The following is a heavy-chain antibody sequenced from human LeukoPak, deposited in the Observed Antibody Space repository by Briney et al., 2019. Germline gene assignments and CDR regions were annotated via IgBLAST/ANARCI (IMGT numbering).Heavy chain of an antibody. Sequence: PSETLSLTCTVSGGSISSGSYYWSWIRQPAGKGLEWIGRIYTSGSTNYNPSLKSRVTMSVGTSKNQFSLRLSSVTAADTAVYYCARAPPIIYYYYYMDVWGKGTTVTISS. CDR3: ARAPPIIYYYYYMDV. CDR2: IYTSGST. J-gene: IGHJ6*03. CDR1: GGSISSGSYY. V-gene: IGHV4-61*02.